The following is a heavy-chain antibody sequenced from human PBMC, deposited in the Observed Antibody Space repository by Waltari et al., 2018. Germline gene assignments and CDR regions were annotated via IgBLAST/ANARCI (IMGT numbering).Heavy chain of an antibody. CDR1: GFTFSRYG. D-gene: IGHD2-2*01. CDR3: AKDSRRLY. CDR2: IRYEGSNK. J-gene: IGHJ4*02. Sequence: QVQLVESGGGVVQPGGSLRLSCAASGFTFSRYGMHWVRQAPGKGWEGVAFIRYEGSNKYYADSVKGRFTISRDNSKITLYLQMNSLRAEDTAVYYCAKDSRRLYWGQGTLVTVSS. V-gene: IGHV3-30*02.